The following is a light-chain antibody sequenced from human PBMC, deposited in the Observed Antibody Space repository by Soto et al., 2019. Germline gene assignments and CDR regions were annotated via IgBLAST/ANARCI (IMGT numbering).Light chain of an antibody. Sequence: EIVMTQSPATLSVSPGERVTLXXRASQGLRRNLAWYQQRPGQAPRLXXYGASTRATGIPARFSGSGSGTEFTLTISSLQSEDFAVYYCQQYNNWPRITFGLGTRLEIK. CDR3: QQYNNWPRIT. CDR1: QGLRRN. J-gene: IGKJ5*01. CDR2: GAS. V-gene: IGKV3-15*01.